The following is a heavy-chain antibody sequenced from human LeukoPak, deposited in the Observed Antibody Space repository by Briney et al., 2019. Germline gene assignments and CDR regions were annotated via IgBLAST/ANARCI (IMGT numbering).Heavy chain of an antibody. Sequence: GASVKVSCKASGGTFSSYAISWVRQAPGQGLEWMGGIIPIFGTANYAQKFQGRVTITADESTSTAYMELSSLRSEDTAVYYCAREVEMATTYYYYGMDVWGQGTTVTVSS. CDR1: GGTFSSYA. D-gene: IGHD5-24*01. J-gene: IGHJ6*02. CDR2: IIPIFGTA. V-gene: IGHV1-69*13. CDR3: AREVEMATTYYYYGMDV.